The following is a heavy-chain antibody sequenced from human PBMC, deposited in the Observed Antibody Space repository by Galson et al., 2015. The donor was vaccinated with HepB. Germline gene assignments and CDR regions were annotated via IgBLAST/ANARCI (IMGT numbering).Heavy chain of an antibody. Sequence: CAISGDSVSTNRVAWDRIRQSPLRGLERLGRTYYRSKWYNDYAVSVKSRITINPDTSKNQFSLQLKSVTPEDTAVYYCARSPTSAVAVAGYFDYWGQGTLVTVSA. J-gene: IGHJ4*02. CDR1: GDSVSTNRVA. V-gene: IGHV6-1*01. CDR2: TYYRSKWYN. D-gene: IGHD6-19*01. CDR3: ARSPTSAVAVAGYFDY.